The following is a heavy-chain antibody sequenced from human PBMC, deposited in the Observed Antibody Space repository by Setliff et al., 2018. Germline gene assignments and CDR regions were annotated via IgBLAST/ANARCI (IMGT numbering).Heavy chain of an antibody. V-gene: IGHV3-15*07. CDR1: GFTFSTAW. CDR2: IKGKNDGLAT. D-gene: IGHD3-16*01. Sequence: PGGSLRLSCVASGFTFSTAWMNWVRQAPGKGLEWVGRIKGKNDGLATDYAAPVKGRFTISRDDSKNTLYLQMNSLKTEDTAVYYCTTDPSPTFGGVIGAAFDFWGQGTMVTVSS. CDR3: TTDPSPTFGGVIGAAFDF. J-gene: IGHJ3*01.